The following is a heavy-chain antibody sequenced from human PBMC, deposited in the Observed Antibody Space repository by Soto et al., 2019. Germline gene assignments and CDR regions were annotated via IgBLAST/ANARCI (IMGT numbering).Heavy chain of an antibody. Sequence: GSLRLSCAASGFIFSSYGMNWVRQAPGKGLEWVSYISSSSTTIYYADSVKGRFTISRDNAKNLLYLQMSSLRSEDTAVYYCARTLYGDNVDYWGQGTLVTVSS. CDR1: GFIFSSYG. CDR3: ARTLYGDNVDY. CDR2: ISSSSTTI. J-gene: IGHJ4*02. V-gene: IGHV3-48*01. D-gene: IGHD4-17*01.